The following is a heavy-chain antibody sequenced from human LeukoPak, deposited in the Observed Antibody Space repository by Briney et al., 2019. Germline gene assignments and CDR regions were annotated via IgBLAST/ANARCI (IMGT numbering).Heavy chain of an antibody. V-gene: IGHV4-59*01. CDR1: VGYISSYY. D-gene: IGHD3-16*02. J-gene: IGHJ4*01. Sequence: PSETLSLTCAVSVGYISSYYWTWIRQSPGKGLEWIGNVFYSGSTNYNPSPKSRVTISIDTSKNHFSLKLTSVTAADTAVYFCASGTVSGVIAPHSFHYWGRGTLVTVSS. CDR3: ASGTVSGVIAPHSFHY. CDR2: VFYSGST.